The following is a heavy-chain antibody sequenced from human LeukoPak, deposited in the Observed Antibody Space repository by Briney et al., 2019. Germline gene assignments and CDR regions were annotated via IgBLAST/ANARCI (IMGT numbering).Heavy chain of an antibody. CDR3: ARSFYDILIGYYQYFDY. Sequence: GGSLRLSCVASGLSVSSNYMSWVRQAPGKGLQWVSVIYSDGSSYYAESVKGRFTISRDNSKNTLYIQMNSLRAEDTAVYYCARSFYDILIGYYQYFDYWGQGTLVTVSS. CDR2: IYSDGSS. V-gene: IGHV3-66*01. CDR1: GLSVSSNY. J-gene: IGHJ4*02. D-gene: IGHD3-9*01.